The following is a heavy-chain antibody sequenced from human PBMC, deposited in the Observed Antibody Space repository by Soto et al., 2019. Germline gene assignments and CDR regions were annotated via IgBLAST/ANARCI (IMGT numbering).Heavy chain of an antibody. CDR2: FSTTSAI. Sequence: GGSLRLSCAASGFTFNTYNMNWVRQAPGKGLEWVAYFSTTSAIYYADSVKGRFTISRDNAKNSLYLQMDSLRDEDTAVYYCVRDSAWAFDQWGQGTLVTVS. V-gene: IGHV3-48*02. CDR1: GFTFNTYN. CDR3: VRDSAWAFDQ. J-gene: IGHJ4*02.